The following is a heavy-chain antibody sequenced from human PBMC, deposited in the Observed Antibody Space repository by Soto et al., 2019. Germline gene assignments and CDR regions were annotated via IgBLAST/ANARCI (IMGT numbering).Heavy chain of an antibody. CDR1: GFTFSSYS. Sequence: GGSLRLSCAASGFTFSSYSMNWVRQAPGKGLEWVSYISSSSSTIYYADSVKGRFTISRDNAKNSLYLQMNSLRAEDTAVFYCARDLGGYEIDPYYFDHWGQGTLVTVSS. D-gene: IGHD5-12*01. CDR2: ISSSSSTI. CDR3: ARDLGGYEIDPYYFDH. V-gene: IGHV3-48*01. J-gene: IGHJ4*02.